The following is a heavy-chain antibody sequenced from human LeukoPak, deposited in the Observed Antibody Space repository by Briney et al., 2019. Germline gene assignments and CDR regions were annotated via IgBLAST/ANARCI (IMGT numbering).Heavy chain of an antibody. CDR2: IYYSGST. J-gene: IGHJ4*02. CDR3: ARLWSGSYRKSHNFDY. CDR1: GGSISSDSYY. Sequence: SETLSLTCTVSGGSISSDSYYWGWVRQPPGKGLEWIGSIYYSGSTYYNPSLKGRVTISVDTSKNQFSLKLSSVTAADTAVYYCARLWSGSYRKSHNFDYWGQGTLVTVSS. V-gene: IGHV4-39*01. D-gene: IGHD1-26*01.